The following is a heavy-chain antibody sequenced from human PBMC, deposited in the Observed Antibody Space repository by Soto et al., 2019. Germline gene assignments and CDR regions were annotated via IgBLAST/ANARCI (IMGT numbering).Heavy chain of an antibody. CDR2: ISSSSSYI. J-gene: IGHJ6*02. Sequence: GGSLRLSCAASGFTFSSYSMNWVRQAPGKGLEWVSSISSSSSYIYYADSVKGRFTISRDNAKNSLYLQMNSLRAEDTAVYYCARDFGVVPAAMPVLRSGRGGMDVWGQGTTVTVSS. V-gene: IGHV3-21*01. CDR1: GFTFSSYS. CDR3: ARDFGVVPAAMPVLRSGRGGMDV. D-gene: IGHD2-2*01.